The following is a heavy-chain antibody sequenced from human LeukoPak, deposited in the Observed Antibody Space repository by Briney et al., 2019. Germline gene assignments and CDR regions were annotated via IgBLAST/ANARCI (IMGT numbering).Heavy chain of an antibody. V-gene: IGHV1-2*02. CDR2: INPNSGGT. J-gene: IGHJ6*03. CDR3: ARGMEPYYYMDV. Sequence: ASVKVSCKASGYTFNGYYMHLVRQAPGQGLEWMGWINPNSGGTNYAQKFQGRVTMTRDTSISTAYMELSRLRSDDTAVYYCARGMEPYYYMDVWGKGTTVTVSS. CDR1: GYTFNGYY. D-gene: IGHD1-26*01.